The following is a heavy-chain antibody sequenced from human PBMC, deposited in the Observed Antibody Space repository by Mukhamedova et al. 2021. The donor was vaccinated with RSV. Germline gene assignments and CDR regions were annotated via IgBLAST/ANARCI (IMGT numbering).Heavy chain of an antibody. Sequence: APGKGLEWVSAISGSGGSTYYADSVKGRFTISRDNSKNTLYLQMNSLRAEDTAVYYCAKDPNSSGYYYDLDYWGQGTLVTVSS. CDR3: AKDPNSSGYYYDLDY. CDR2: ISGSGGST. V-gene: IGHV3-23*01. J-gene: IGHJ4*02. D-gene: IGHD3-22*01.